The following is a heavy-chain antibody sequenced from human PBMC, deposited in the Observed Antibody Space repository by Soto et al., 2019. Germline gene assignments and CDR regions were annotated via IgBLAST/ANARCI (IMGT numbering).Heavy chain of an antibody. Sequence: QVQLVESGGGVVQPGRSLRLSCAASGFTFSSYAMHWVRQAPGKGLEWVAVISYDGSNKYYADSVKGRFTISRDNSKNTLYLQMLSMRPEDTAAYYCARVQLPNAYCLSTFCYRLTWDDNWVQGTLVTGSS. D-gene: IGHD2-2*01. J-gene: IGHJ4*02. CDR3: ARVQLPNAYCLSTFCYRLTWDDN. V-gene: IGHV3-30-3*01. CDR2: ISYDGSNK. CDR1: GFTFSSYA.